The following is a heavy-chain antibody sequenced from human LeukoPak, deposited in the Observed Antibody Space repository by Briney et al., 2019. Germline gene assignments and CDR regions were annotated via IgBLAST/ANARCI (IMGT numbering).Heavy chain of an antibody. D-gene: IGHD2-2*01. V-gene: IGHV4-34*01. Sequence: SETLSLTCTAYGGSFSDYYWSWIRQSPGKGLEWIGEINHSGSTNYNPSLKSRVTISVDTSKNQFSLKLNSVTAADTAVYYCASCSSTSWYAGDWFDPWGQGTLVTVSS. CDR3: ASCSSTSWYAGDWFDP. CDR2: INHSGST. CDR1: GGSFSDYY. J-gene: IGHJ5*02.